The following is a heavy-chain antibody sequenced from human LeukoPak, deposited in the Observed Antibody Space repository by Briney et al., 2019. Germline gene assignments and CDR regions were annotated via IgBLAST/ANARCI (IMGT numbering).Heavy chain of an antibody. CDR1: GFTFSSYA. V-gene: IGHV3-23*03. CDR2: IYSGGST. J-gene: IGHJ5*02. Sequence: GGSLRLSCAASGFTFSSYAMSWVRQAPGKGLEWVSVIYSGGSTYYADSVKGRFTISRDNLKNTLYLQMNSLGAEDTAVYFCAKEVKAATNWFDPWGQGTLVTVSS. CDR3: AKEVKAATNWFDP. D-gene: IGHD6-25*01.